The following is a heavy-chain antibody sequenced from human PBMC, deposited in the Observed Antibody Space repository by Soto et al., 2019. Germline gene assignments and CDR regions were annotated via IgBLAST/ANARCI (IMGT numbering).Heavy chain of an antibody. CDR2: IYYSGST. V-gene: IGHV4-31*03. CDR1: GGSISSGGYY. D-gene: IGHD3-16*01. J-gene: IGHJ4*02. CDR3: ARGPGIMAKIDY. Sequence: QVQLLESGPGLVKPSQTLSLTCTVSGGSISSGGYYWSWIRQHPGKGLEWIGYIYYSGSTYYNPSLKSRVTISVDTSKNLFSLKLSSVTAADTAVYYCARGPGIMAKIDYWGQGTLVTVSS.